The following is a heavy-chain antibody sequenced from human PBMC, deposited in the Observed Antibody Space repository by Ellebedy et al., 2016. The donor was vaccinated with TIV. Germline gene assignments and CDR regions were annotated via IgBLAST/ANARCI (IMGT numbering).Heavy chain of an antibody. J-gene: IGHJ6*02. CDR3: AKARAAAYYYYYGMDV. Sequence: GESLKISXAASEFTFSSYGMHWVRQAPGKGLEWVAVIPYDESDKYYADSVKGRFTISRDNSKNTLYLQMNSLRAEDTAVYYCAKARAAAYYYYYGMDVWGQGTTVTVSS. D-gene: IGHD2-2*01. CDR2: IPYDESDK. CDR1: EFTFSSYG. V-gene: IGHV3-30*18.